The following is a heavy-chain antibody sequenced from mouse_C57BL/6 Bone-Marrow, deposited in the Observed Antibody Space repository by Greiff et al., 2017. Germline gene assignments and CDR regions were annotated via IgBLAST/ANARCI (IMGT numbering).Heavy chain of an antibody. D-gene: IGHD2-1*01. V-gene: IGHV1-7*01. CDR1: GYTFTSYW. Sequence: VQLQQSGAELAQPGASVKLSCKASGYTFTSYWMHWVKQRPGPGLAWIGYINPSSGYTQYNQKFKDKATLTADKSSSTAYMQLSSLTYEDSAVYYCAKTGDGNYFYAMDYWGQGTSVTVSS. CDR2: INPSSGYT. CDR3: AKTGDGNYFYAMDY. J-gene: IGHJ4*01.